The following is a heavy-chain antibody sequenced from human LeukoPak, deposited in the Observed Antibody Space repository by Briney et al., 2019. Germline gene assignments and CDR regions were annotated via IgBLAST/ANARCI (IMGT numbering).Heavy chain of an antibody. CDR1: GYTFTGYY. Sequence: ASVKVSCKASGYTFTGYYMHWVRQAPGQGLEWMGWINPNSGGTNYAQKFQGRVTITRDTSASTAYMELSSLRSEDMAVYYCARKATTKNAFDIWGQGTMVTVSS. J-gene: IGHJ3*02. V-gene: IGHV1-2*02. CDR3: ARKATTKNAFDI. CDR2: INPNSGGT. D-gene: IGHD1-26*01.